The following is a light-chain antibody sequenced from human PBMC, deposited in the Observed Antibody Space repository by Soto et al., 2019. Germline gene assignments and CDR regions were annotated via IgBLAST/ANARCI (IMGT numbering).Light chain of an antibody. CDR2: SAS. CDR3: DLT. CDR1: QGISSY. Sequence: DIQLTQSPSSLSASVGDRVTITCRLRQGISSYLNWYRQKPGKVPKLLIYSASNLQSGVPSRFSGSGSGTDFTLTISSLQPEDVATYYADLTFVPGTKVDIK. J-gene: IGKJ3*01. V-gene: IGKV1-27*01.